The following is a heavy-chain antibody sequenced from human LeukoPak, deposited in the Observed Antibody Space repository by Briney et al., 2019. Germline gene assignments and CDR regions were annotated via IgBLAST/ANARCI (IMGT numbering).Heavy chain of an antibody. J-gene: IGHJ4*02. D-gene: IGHD2-2*01. CDR1: GFSFSSYS. CDR2: ISSSSSSI. V-gene: IGHV3-48*01. CDR3: ARYSPSLAY. Sequence: GSLRLSCAASGFSFSSYSMTWVRQAPGKGLEWVSYISSSSSSIYYADSVKGRFTISRDNAENSLYLQINSLRAEDTAVYYCARYSPSLAYWGQGTLVTVSS.